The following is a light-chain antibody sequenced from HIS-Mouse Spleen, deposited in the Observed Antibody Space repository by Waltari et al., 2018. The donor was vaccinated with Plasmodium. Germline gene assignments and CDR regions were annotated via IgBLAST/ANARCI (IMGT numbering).Light chain of an antibody. J-gene: IGLJ2*01. CDR1: SIDVGGSNY. V-gene: IGLV2-8*01. CDR3: SSYAGSNNLV. Sequence: QSALTQPPSASGSPGQSVTISCTGPSIDVGGSNYVSWYQQHPGKAPKLMIYEVSKRPSGVPDRFSGSKSGNTASLTVSGLQAEDEADYYCSSYAGSNNLVFGGGTKLTVL. CDR2: EVS.